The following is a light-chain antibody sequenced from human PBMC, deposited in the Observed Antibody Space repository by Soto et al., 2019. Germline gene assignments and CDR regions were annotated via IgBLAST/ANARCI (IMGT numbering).Light chain of an antibody. V-gene: IGLV9-49*01. Sequence: QSVLTQPPSASASLGASVTLTCTLSSGYSNYEVDWYQQRPGKGPRFVMRVGTGGIVGSKGDGIPDRFSVLGSGLNRYLTIKNIQEEDESDYHCGADHGSGGNCVFGGGTKLTVL. CDR3: GADHGSGGNCV. J-gene: IGLJ2*01. CDR1: SGYSNYE. CDR2: VGTGGIVG.